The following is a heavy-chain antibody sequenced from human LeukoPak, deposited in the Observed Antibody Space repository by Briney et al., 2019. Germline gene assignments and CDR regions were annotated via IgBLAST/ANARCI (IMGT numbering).Heavy chain of an antibody. CDR3: ARSSGTYHFDY. Sequence: PGGSLRLPCAASGFTFSSYEMNWVRQAPGKGLEWVSYISSSGTTIYYADSVKGRFTISRDNAKNSLFLQVNSLRAEDTAVYYCARSSGTYHFDYWGQGTLVTVSS. J-gene: IGHJ4*02. CDR1: GFTFSSYE. CDR2: ISSSGTTI. D-gene: IGHD1-26*01. V-gene: IGHV3-48*03.